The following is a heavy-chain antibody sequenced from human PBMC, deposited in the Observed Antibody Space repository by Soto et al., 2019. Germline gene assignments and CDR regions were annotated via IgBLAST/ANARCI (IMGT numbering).Heavy chain of an antibody. CDR3: ARRQVGATKGKSWFDS. Sequence: GGSLRLSCSASGFDFSSHTMIWVRQAPGKGLEWVASIGNSGDISNYGDSVKGRFTISRDNSKNTLYLQMSSLRAEDTALYFCARRQVGATKGKSWFDSWGQGTLVTVSS. V-gene: IGHV3-23*01. CDR1: GFDFSSHT. J-gene: IGHJ5*01. CDR2: IGNSGDIS. D-gene: IGHD1-26*01.